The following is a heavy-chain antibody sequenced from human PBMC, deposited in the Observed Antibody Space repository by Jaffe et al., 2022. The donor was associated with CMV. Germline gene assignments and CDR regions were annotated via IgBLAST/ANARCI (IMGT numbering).Heavy chain of an antibody. CDR3: ASIKEGRELVLDH. D-gene: IGHD1-26*01. CDR1: GFTVSSNY. CDR2: IYTGYNT. J-gene: IGHJ4*02. Sequence: EVQLVESGGGLIQPGGSLRLSCAASGFTVSSNYMTWVRQAPGKGLELLSIIYTGYNTYYTDSVKGRFTISRDNSKNTLYLQLNSLTAEDTAVYYCASIKEGRELVLDHWGQGTLVTVSS. V-gene: IGHV3-53*01.